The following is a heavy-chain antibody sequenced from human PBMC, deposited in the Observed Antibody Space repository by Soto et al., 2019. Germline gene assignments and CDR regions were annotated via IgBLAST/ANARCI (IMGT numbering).Heavy chain of an antibody. J-gene: IGHJ5*02. CDR2: IYFSGNT. CDR3: AGQTFTIAAASYGRSNWFDP. CDR1: GDSITSSSHF. V-gene: IGHV4-39*01. Sequence: SETLSLTCSASGDSITSSSHFWGWVRQPPGKGLEWIGPIYFSGNTYYTPSLKSRLTMSIDTSKNEFSLRLNYVTAADTAEYYCAGQTFTIAAASYGRSNWFDPWGPGTLVTVSS. D-gene: IGHD6-25*01.